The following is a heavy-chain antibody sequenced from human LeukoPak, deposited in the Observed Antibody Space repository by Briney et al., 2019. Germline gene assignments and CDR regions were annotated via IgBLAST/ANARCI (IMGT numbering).Heavy chain of an antibody. Sequence: PSETLSLTCTVSGGSISSGSYYWSWIRQPAGKGLEWIGRIYTSGSTNYNPSLMSRVTISVDTSKNQFSLKLSSVTAADTAVYYCARDDRYGDLHLVWGKGTTVTVSS. CDR2: IYTSGST. J-gene: IGHJ6*04. D-gene: IGHD4-17*01. CDR1: GGSISSGSYY. CDR3: ARDDRYGDLHLV. V-gene: IGHV4-61*02.